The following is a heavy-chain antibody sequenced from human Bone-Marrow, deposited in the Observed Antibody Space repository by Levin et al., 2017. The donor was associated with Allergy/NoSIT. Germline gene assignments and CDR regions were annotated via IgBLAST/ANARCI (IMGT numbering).Heavy chain of an antibody. CDR3: ARGNGYCSSTSCYDNWFDP. Sequence: GGSLRLSCAASGFTFSDYRMNWVRQAPGKGPEWVSSISSSGIYIFYADSVKGRFTISRDNAKNSLDLEMNSLRVEDSAVYYCARGNGYCSSTSCYDNWFDPWGQGTLVTVSS. V-gene: IGHV3-21*01. CDR2: ISSSGIYI. J-gene: IGHJ5*02. D-gene: IGHD2-2*03. CDR1: GFTFSDYR.